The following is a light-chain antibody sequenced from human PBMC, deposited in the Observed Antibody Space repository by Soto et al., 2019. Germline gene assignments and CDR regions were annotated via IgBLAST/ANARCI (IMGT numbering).Light chain of an antibody. CDR3: QQYSSLWT. J-gene: IGKJ1*01. CDR2: DAS. CDR1: QTINRW. Sequence: DMQMTQSPATLSASVGDRVTITCRASQTINRWLAWYQQKPGKAPQVLIYDASTLESGVPSRFSGSGSGTEFTLTINNLQPDDLATYYCQQYSSLWTFGPGTKVDIK. V-gene: IGKV1-5*01.